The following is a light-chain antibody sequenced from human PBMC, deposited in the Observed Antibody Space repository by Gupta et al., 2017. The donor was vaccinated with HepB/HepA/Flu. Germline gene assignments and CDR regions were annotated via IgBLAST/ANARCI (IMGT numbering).Light chain of an antibody. Sequence: EIVFTQSPATLSLSPGERPTLSCSASQSVSSYLAWYQQKPGQALRLLIYDASNRATGIPARFSGSGSGTDFTLTISRLEHEDFAVYYCQQGSNWLTFGGGTKVEIK. CDR2: DAS. J-gene: IGKJ4*01. CDR1: QSVSSY. CDR3: QQGSNWLT. V-gene: IGKV3-11*01.